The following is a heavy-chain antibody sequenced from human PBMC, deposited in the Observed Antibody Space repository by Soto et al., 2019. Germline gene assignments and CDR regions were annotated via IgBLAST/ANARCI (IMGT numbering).Heavy chain of an antibody. Sequence: QVQLQESGPGLVKPSGTLSLTCAVSGGSISSSNWWSWVRQPPGKGLEWMGEIYHSGSTNYNPALQRRVTISVDKSKNPFSLRLTSVTAADTAVYYCARVSGSYYYGMDVWGQGTTVTVSS. CDR2: IYHSGST. D-gene: IGHD1-26*01. V-gene: IGHV4-4*02. J-gene: IGHJ6*02. CDR3: ARVSGSYYYGMDV. CDR1: GGSISSSNW.